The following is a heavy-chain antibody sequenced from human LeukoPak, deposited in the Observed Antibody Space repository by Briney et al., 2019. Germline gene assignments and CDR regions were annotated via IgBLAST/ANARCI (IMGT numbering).Heavy chain of an antibody. D-gene: IGHD5-24*01. Sequence: GGSLRLSCAASGFTSSAYNMIWVRQAPGKGLEWLSYISGSSSAIYYADSVQGRFTISRDNAKNSLSLQMSSLRVEDTAVYYCVRDRTLGVRDGFILAWGQGTLVTVSS. V-gene: IGHV3-48*01. J-gene: IGHJ5*02. CDR1: GFTSSAYN. CDR2: ISGSSSAI. CDR3: VRDRTLGVRDGFILA.